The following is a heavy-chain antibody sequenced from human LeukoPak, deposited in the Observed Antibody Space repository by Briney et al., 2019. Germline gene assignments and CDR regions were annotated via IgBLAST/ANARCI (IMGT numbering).Heavy chain of an antibody. CDR1: GFTFSSYA. CDR3: ARDRANIVVVSASEY. V-gene: IGHV3-23*01. Sequence: GGSLRLSCAASGFTFSSYAMSWVRQAPGKGLEWVSAISGSGGSTYYADSVKGRFTISRDNAKNSLYLQMNSLRAEDTAVYYCARDRANIVVVSASEYWGQGTLVTVSS. CDR2: ISGSGGST. J-gene: IGHJ4*02. D-gene: IGHD2-21*01.